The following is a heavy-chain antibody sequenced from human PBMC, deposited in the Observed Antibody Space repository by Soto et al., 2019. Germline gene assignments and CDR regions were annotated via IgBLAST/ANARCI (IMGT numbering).Heavy chain of an antibody. J-gene: IGHJ6*02. CDR3: ARVGSSSWYNDYYYYGMDV. D-gene: IGHD6-13*01. CDR1: GYTFTSYY. V-gene: IGHV1-46*01. Sequence: ASVKVSCTASGYTFTSYYMHWVRQAPGQGLEWMGIINPSGGSTSYAQKFQGRVTMTRDTSTSTVYMELSSLRSEDTAVYYCARVGSSSWYNDYYYYGMDVWGQGTTVTVSS. CDR2: INPSGGST.